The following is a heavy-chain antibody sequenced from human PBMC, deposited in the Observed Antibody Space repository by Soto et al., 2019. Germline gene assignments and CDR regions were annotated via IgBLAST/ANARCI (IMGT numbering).Heavy chain of an antibody. Sequence: LRLSCAVSGFTFGTYWMHWARQVPGKGLVWVARISSDGSGTSYADSVKGRFTISRDNAKNTLFLQMNSLGADDSALYYCSRGERSHFDSWGPGTLVTVSS. CDR2: ISSDGSGT. D-gene: IGHD6-25*01. CDR3: SRGERSHFDS. J-gene: IGHJ4*02. V-gene: IGHV3-74*01. CDR1: GFTFGTYW.